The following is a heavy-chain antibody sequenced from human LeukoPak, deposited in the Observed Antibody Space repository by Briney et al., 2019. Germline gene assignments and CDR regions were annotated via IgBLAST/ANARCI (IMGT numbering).Heavy chain of an antibody. V-gene: IGHV5-51*01. CDR3: ARPSGTYNRFDY. CDR1: GYNCITSW. Sequence: GESLKISCKCSGYNCITSWIGGGRQMGGKGLEWLAIIYPGDSDTRYSPYFQGQVTISADKSISTAYLQWSTLKASDTAMYYCARPSGTYNRFDYWGQGTLVSVSS. D-gene: IGHD1-26*01. CDR2: IYPGDSDT. J-gene: IGHJ4*02.